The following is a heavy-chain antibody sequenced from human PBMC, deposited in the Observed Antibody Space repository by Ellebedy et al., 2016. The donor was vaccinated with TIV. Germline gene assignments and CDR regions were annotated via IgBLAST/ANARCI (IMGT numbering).Heavy chain of an antibody. D-gene: IGHD6-19*01. CDR1: GFTFSSYA. Sequence: GESLKISCAASGFTFSSYAMSWVRQAPGKGLVWVSRINSDGSSTSYADSVKGRFTISRDNAKNTLYLQMNSLRAEDTAVYYCARRTEGGTGFQHWGQGTLVTVSS. CDR2: INSDGSST. J-gene: IGHJ1*01. V-gene: IGHV3-74*01. CDR3: ARRTEGGTGFQH.